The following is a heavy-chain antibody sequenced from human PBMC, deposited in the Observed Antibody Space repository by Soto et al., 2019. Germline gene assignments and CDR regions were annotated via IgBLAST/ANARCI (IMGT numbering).Heavy chain of an antibody. V-gene: IGHV1-18*01. Sequence: GASVKVSCKASGYTFSIYGINWVRQAPGQGLEWMGWTRPNNGNTKYAQNLQGRVTMTTDTSTSTAYMELRSLRPDDTAVYYCVRDLDGSGSYYTDYWGQGTLVTVYS. J-gene: IGHJ4*02. CDR1: GYTFSIYG. D-gene: IGHD3-10*01. CDR3: VRDLDGSGSYYTDY. CDR2: TRPNNGNT.